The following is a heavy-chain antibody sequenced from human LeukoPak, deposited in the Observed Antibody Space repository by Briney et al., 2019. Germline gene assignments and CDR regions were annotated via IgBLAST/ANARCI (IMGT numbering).Heavy chain of an antibody. J-gene: IGHJ4*02. Sequence: ASVNLSCKASGYTFTGYYMHWVRQAPGQGLEWMGWINPNSGGTNYAQKFQGRVTMTRDTSISTAYMELSRLRSDDTAVYYCARVARGVRGVIGFDYWGQGTLVTVSS. D-gene: IGHD3-10*01. V-gene: IGHV1-2*02. CDR2: INPNSGGT. CDR1: GYTFTGYY. CDR3: ARVARGVRGVIGFDY.